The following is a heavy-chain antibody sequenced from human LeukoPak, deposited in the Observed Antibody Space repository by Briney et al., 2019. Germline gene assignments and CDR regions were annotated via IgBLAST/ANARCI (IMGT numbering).Heavy chain of an antibody. Sequence: SETLSLTCTVSGGSISSGDYYWSWIRQHPGKGLEWIGYIHYSGSTYYNPSLKSRVTISVDTSKNHFSLKLNSVTAADTAVYYCARLNVLNNSVLHHFDRWGQGTLVTVSS. CDR1: GGSISSGDYY. V-gene: IGHV4-30-4*08. CDR3: ARLNVLNNSVLHHFDR. CDR2: IHYSGST. D-gene: IGHD1/OR15-1a*01. J-gene: IGHJ4*02.